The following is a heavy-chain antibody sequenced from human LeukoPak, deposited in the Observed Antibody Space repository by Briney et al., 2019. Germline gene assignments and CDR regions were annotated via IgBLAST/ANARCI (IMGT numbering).Heavy chain of an antibody. D-gene: IGHD3-22*01. Sequence: SETLSLTCTVSGGSISSYYWSWIRQPPGKGLEWIGRISSSGSTNYNPSLKSRVTISVDTSKNQFSLKLSSVTAADTVVYFCARGPYSYDSSGAFDIWGQGTMVTVSS. J-gene: IGHJ3*02. CDR2: ISSSGST. CDR3: ARGPYSYDSSGAFDI. V-gene: IGHV4-4*08. CDR1: GGSISSYY.